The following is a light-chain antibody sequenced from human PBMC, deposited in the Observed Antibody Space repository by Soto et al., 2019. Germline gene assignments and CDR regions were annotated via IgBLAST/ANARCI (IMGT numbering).Light chain of an antibody. CDR3: QQRNSYPIT. CDR1: QGINNY. CDR2: TAS. J-gene: IGKJ5*01. V-gene: IGKV1-9*01. Sequence: DIQLTQSPSFLSASIGDGITITCRASQGINNYLAWYQQKPGKAPKLLIHTASTLQSGVPSRFSGSGAGTEFTLTISSLQPEHFATYYCQQRNSYPITFGQGTRLEIK.